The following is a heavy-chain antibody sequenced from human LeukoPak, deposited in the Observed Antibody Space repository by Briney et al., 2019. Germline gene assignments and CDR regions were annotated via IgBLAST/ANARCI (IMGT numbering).Heavy chain of an antibody. CDR3: ARGITLDYGDYVGFDY. V-gene: IGHV3-23*01. D-gene: IGHD4-17*01. J-gene: IGHJ4*02. CDR1: GFTFSSYA. CDR2: ISGSGGST. Sequence: GGSLRLSCVASGFTFSSYAMNWVRQAPGKGLEWVSAISGSGGSTNYADSVKGRFTISRDNSKNTLYLQMNSLRAEDTAVYFCARGITLDYGDYVGFDYWGQGTLVTVSS.